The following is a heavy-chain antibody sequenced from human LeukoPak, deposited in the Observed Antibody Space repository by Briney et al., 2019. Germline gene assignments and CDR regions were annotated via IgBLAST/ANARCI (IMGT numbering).Heavy chain of an antibody. Sequence: SETLSFTCTVSGGSISSYYWSWIRQPPGKGLKWIGYIYYSGSTNYNPSLESRVTISVDTSKNQFSLKLSSVTAADTAVYYCARDRGRTAAGTLGPYYYYGMDVWGQGTTVTVSS. CDR2: IYYSGST. J-gene: IGHJ6*02. V-gene: IGHV4-59*01. CDR1: GGSISSYY. CDR3: ARDRGRTAAGTLGPYYYYGMDV. D-gene: IGHD6-13*01.